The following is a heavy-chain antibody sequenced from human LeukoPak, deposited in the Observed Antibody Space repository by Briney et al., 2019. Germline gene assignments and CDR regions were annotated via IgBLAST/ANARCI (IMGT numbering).Heavy chain of an antibody. Sequence: PSETLSLTCTVSGGSISSYYWRWIRQPVGKGLEWIGRIYTRGSTNYNPSLKTRVTLSVDTSKTQFSLTLSSVTAANTAVYYCARGSPEQQPLIDYYYYGMDVWGQGTTVTVSS. D-gene: IGHD6-13*01. V-gene: IGHV4-4*07. CDR1: GGSISSYY. J-gene: IGHJ6*02. CDR2: IYTRGST. CDR3: ARGSPEQQPLIDYYYYGMDV.